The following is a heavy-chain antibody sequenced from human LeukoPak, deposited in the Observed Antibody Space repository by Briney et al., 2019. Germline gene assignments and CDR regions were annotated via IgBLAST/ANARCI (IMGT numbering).Heavy chain of an antibody. CDR2: ISSSSSTI. J-gene: IGHJ3*02. CDR1: GFTFSSYS. Sequence: GGSLRLSCAASGFTFSSYSMNWVRQAPGKGLEWVSYISSSSSTIYYADSVKGRFTTSRDNAKNSLYLQMNSLRAEDTAVYYCAKDHRIQLWSSDAFDIWGQGTMVTVSS. D-gene: IGHD5-18*01. V-gene: IGHV3-48*04. CDR3: AKDHRIQLWSSDAFDI.